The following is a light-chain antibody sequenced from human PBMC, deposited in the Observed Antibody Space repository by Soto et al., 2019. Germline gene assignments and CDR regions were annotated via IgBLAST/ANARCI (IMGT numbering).Light chain of an antibody. CDR3: QHYNELPLT. CDR1: QSVSTN. J-gene: IGKJ4*01. Sequence: EIVMTQSPATLSVSPGERATLSCRASQSVSTNLAWYQQKPGQGPRLLIFGASTRAIGIPARFSGSGSGTDSTLTISSLQSEDFAVYYCQHYNELPLTFXGGTKVDIK. V-gene: IGKV3-15*01. CDR2: GAS.